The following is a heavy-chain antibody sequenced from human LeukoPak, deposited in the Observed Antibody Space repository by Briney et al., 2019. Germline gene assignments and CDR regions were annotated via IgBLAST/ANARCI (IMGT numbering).Heavy chain of an antibody. V-gene: IGHV1-18*01. CDR3: ARGPLEYCSGGTCYSGRNWFDP. CDR1: GYTFTSYG. Sequence: ASVKVSCKASGYTFTSYGISWVRQAPGQGLEWMGWISAYNGNTNYAQKLQGRVTMTTDTSTSTAYMELRSLRSDDTAVYYCARGPLEYCSGGTCYSGRNWFDPWGQGTLVTVSS. CDR2: ISAYNGNT. D-gene: IGHD2-15*01. J-gene: IGHJ5*02.